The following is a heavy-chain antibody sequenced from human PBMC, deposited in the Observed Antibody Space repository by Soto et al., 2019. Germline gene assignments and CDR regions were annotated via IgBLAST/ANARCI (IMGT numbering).Heavy chain of an antibody. D-gene: IGHD4-4*01. J-gene: IGHJ4*02. CDR2: INNDGSRT. V-gene: IGHV3-74*01. Sequence: LRLSFAASGFTFTDYWTHWVRQAPGKGLVWVSRINNDGSRTSYADSVTGRFTISRDNAKNTLYLQMNSLRVEDTALYYCARETYRGFYFDYWGQGTLVTVSS. CDR3: ARETYRGFYFDY. CDR1: GFTFTDYW.